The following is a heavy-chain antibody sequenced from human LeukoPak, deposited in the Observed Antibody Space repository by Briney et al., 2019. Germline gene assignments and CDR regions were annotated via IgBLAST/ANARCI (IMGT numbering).Heavy chain of an antibody. Sequence: ASVKVSCKTSGYSFTDYYMHWVRQAPGQGLEWMGWINPNSGGTSSAQKFQGRVTMTRDTSITTVYMEVSWLTSDDTAIYYCARANRLDGGPYLIGPWGQGTLVTVSS. CDR3: ARANRLDGGPYLIGP. J-gene: IGHJ5*02. CDR2: INPNSGGT. V-gene: IGHV1-2*02. D-gene: IGHD2-21*01. CDR1: GYSFTDYY.